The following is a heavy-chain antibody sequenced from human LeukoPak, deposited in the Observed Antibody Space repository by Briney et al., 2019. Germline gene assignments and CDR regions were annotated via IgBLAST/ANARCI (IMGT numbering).Heavy chain of an antibody. CDR2: ISGSGGST. CDR1: GFTFSSYA. D-gene: IGHD2-2*01. Sequence: GGSLRLSCAASGFTFSSYAMSWVRQAPGKGLEWVSAISGSGGSTYYADSVKGRFTISRDNSKNTLYLQMNSLRAEDTAVYYCAKCPRYQLPRGGYYFDYWGQGTLVTVSS. V-gene: IGHV3-23*01. CDR3: AKCPRYQLPRGGYYFDY. J-gene: IGHJ4*02.